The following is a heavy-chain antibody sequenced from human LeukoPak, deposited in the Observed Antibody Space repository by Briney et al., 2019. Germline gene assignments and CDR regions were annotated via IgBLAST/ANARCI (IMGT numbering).Heavy chain of an antibody. CDR2: IKYDGSET. CDR3: AKFESGLSGYRVPGAFDI. J-gene: IGHJ3*02. D-gene: IGHD3-22*01. CDR1: GFTFSGAW. Sequence: GGSLRLSCAASGFTFSGAWMSLVRQAPGKGLEWVANIKYDGSETYYVDSVKGRFTISRDNAKNSLYLQMSSLRAEDTAVYYCAKFESGLSGYRVPGAFDIWGQGTMVTVSS. V-gene: IGHV3-7*03.